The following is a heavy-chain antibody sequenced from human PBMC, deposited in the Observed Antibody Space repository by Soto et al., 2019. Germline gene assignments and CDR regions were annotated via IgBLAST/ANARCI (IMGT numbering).Heavy chain of an antibody. J-gene: IGHJ1*01. CDR1: GSRFSNYV. Sequence: QVQLVQSGAEVKTPGSSLKVSCTVSGSRFSNYVISWVRQAPGHGLEWLGRIIPIFNSTQYAQRFQGRVTITADKPWNMASLEVRSSRSAETAGYYCAREGRGKTAGHTGLVIRGHCGQCTIVTVSS. V-gene: IGHV1-69*06. CDR2: IIPIFNST. CDR3: AREGRGKTAGHTGLVIRGH. D-gene: IGHD2-8*02.